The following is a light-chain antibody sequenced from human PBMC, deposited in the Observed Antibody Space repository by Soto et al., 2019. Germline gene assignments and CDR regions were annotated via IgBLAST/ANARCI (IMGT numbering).Light chain of an antibody. CDR2: ADS. CDR3: QQRYNWPIT. Sequence: EIVLTQSPATLSLSPGERATLSCRASQSISGYLGWYKKKPGQAPRLRIYADSNRATVIPARVSGSGSWRDFTLTISSLEPEDLSVYYCQQRYNWPITFGQGTRLEI. J-gene: IGKJ5*01. CDR1: QSISGY. V-gene: IGKV3-11*02.